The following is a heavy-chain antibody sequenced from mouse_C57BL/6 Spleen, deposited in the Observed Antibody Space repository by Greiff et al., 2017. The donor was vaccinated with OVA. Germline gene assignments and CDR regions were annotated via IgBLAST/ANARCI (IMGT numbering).Heavy chain of an antibody. D-gene: IGHD2-1*01. J-gene: IGHJ1*03. CDR3: ARDRGNYGYFDV. V-gene: IGHV5-16*01. Sequence: EVMLVESEGGLVQPGSSMKLSCTASGFTFSDYYMAWVRQVPEKGLEWVANINYDGSSTYYLDSLKSRFIISRDNAKNILYLQMSSLKSEDTATYYCARDRGNYGYFDVWGTGTTVTVSS. CDR2: INYDGSST. CDR1: GFTFSDYY.